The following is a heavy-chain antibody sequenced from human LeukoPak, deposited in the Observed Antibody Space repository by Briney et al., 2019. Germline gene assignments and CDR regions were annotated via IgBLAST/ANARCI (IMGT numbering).Heavy chain of an antibody. CDR3: AKVGSSSSLPRFYYFDY. J-gene: IGHJ4*02. Sequence: GGSLRLSCAASGFTFSSYAMSWVRQAPGKGLEWVSAISGSGGSTYYADSVKGRFTISRDNSKNTLYLQMNSLRAEDTAVYYCAKVGSSSSLPRFYYFDYWGQGTLVTVSS. D-gene: IGHD6-6*01. V-gene: IGHV3-23*01. CDR2: ISGSGGST. CDR1: GFTFSSYA.